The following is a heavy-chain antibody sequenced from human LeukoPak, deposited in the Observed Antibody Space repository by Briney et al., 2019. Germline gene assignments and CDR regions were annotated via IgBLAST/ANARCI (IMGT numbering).Heavy chain of an antibody. CDR1: GFTFSSYA. CDR3: AKGGERYSSGWSDY. D-gene: IGHD6-19*01. J-gene: IGHJ4*02. CDR2: INYSGGST. Sequence: GGSLRLSCAASGFTFSSYAMSWVRQAPGKGLEWVSSINYSGGSTYYADSVKGRLTISRDNSKNTLYLQMNSLRAEDTAVYFCAKGGERYSSGWSDYWGQGTLVTVSS. V-gene: IGHV3-23*01.